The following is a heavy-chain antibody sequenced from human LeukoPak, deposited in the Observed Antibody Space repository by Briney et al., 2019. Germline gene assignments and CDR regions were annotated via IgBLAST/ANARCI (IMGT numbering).Heavy chain of an antibody. CDR3: AKDQEENRGYSYGRVLPPDY. CDR2: ISYDGSNK. J-gene: IGHJ4*02. Sequence: PGRSLRLSCAASGFTFSSYGMHWVRQAPGKGLEWVAVISYDGSNKYYADSVKGRFTISRDNSKNTLYLQMNSLRAEDTAVYYCAKDQEENRGYSYGRVLPPDYWGQGTLVTVSS. D-gene: IGHD5-18*01. CDR1: GFTFSSYG. V-gene: IGHV3-30*18.